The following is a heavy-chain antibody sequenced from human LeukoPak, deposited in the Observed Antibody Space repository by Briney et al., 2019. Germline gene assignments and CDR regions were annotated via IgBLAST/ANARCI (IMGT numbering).Heavy chain of an antibody. CDR3: AKSPGGYDFWSGYLIDY. V-gene: IGHV3-23*01. J-gene: IGHJ4*02. Sequence: GGSLRLSCAASGFTLVNFGMSWVRQAPGKGLEWVASIHGSSPSAAGIRFYADSVKGRFTISGDYSKNTLYLQMNSLRAEDTAVYYCAKSPGGYDFWSGYLIDYWGQGTLVTVSS. CDR1: GFTLVNFG. CDR2: IHGSSPSAAGIR. D-gene: IGHD3-3*01.